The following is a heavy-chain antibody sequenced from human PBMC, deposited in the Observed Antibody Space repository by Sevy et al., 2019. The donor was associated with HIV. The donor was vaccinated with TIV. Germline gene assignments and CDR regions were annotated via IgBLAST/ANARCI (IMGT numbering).Heavy chain of an antibody. D-gene: IGHD3-9*01. Sequence: SETLSLTCTVSGGSVTSGPSYWGWIRQPPGEGLEWIGSIHYSGTTHYNPSLASRVTISVDTSNDQFSLKMTSMTAAVTAVDFCANSGGRSYGLLTGSLHLNWFDPWGQGILVTVSS. J-gene: IGHJ5*02. V-gene: IGHV4-39*01. CDR3: ANSGGRSYGLLTGSLHLNWFDP. CDR1: GGSVTSGPSY. CDR2: IHYSGTT.